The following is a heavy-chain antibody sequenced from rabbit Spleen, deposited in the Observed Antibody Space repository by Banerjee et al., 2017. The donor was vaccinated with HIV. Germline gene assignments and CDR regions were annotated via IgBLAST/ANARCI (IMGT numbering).Heavy chain of an antibody. CDR3: ARGEHFSVGFSAFAIYLDL. J-gene: IGHJ6*01. Sequence: QSLEESGGDLVKPGASLTLTCKASGFDLSGSYYMCWVRQALGKGLELIACIDTRSVNTADATWAKGRFTISKTSSTTVTLQMTSLTAADTATYFCARGEHFSVGFSAFAIYLDLWGPGTLVTVS. V-gene: IGHV1S40*01. CDR1: GFDLSGSYY. D-gene: IGHD6-1*01. CDR2: IDTRSVNT.